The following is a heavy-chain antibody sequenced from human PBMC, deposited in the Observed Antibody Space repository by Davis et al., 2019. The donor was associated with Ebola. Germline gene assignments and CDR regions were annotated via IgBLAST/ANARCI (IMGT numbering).Heavy chain of an antibody. J-gene: IGHJ6*02. CDR3: ARGAWLGLQGHYYYGMDV. V-gene: IGHV1-3*01. Sequence: AASVKVSCKASGYTFTSYAMHWVRQAPGQRLEWMGWINAGNGNTKYSQKFQGRVTMTRDTSTSTVYMELSSLRSEDTAVYYCARGAWLGLQGHYYYGMDVWGQGTTVTVSS. D-gene: IGHD5-12*01. CDR2: INAGNGNT. CDR1: GYTFTSYA.